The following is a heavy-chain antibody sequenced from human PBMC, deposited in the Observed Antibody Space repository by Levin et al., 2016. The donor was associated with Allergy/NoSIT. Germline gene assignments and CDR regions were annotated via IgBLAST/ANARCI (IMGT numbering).Heavy chain of an antibody. Sequence: GESLKISCAASGFTFTKYAMTWVRQAPGKGLEWVSTVTGSGDATFYADSVKGRFTISRDNSKSTLSLQMNSLRGEDTAVYYCAQWPSRGTNYYYGMDVWGQGTTVTVSS. D-gene: IGHD1-1*01. V-gene: IGHV3-23*01. CDR3: AQWPSRGTNYYYGMDV. J-gene: IGHJ6*02. CDR2: VTGSGDAT. CDR1: GFTFTKYA.